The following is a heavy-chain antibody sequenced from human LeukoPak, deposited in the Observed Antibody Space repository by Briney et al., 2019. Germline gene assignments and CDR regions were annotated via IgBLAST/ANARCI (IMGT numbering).Heavy chain of an antibody. Sequence: PGGSLRLSCAASGFTFSTYGMHWVRQAPGKGLEWVAFIRSDGSDKYYADSVKGRFTISRDNSKNTLFLQMNSLRAEDTAVYYCARDSDGYKYWGQGTLVTVSS. D-gene: IGHD5-24*01. CDR2: IRSDGSDK. J-gene: IGHJ4*02. CDR1: GFTFSTYG. CDR3: ARDSDGYKY. V-gene: IGHV3-30*02.